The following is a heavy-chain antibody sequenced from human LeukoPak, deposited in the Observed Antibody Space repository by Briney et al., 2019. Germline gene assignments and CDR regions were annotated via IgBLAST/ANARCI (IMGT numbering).Heavy chain of an antibody. CDR1: GYTFTGYY. J-gene: IGHJ5*02. Sequence: ASVKVSCKASGYTFTGYYMHWVRQAPGQGLEWMGWINPNSGGTNYAQKFQGRVTMTRDTSISTAYMKLSRLRSDDTAVYYCAREGSAMEAYNWFDPWGQGTLVTVSS. CDR2: INPNSGGT. V-gene: IGHV1-2*02. CDR3: AREGSAMEAYNWFDP. D-gene: IGHD2-2*01.